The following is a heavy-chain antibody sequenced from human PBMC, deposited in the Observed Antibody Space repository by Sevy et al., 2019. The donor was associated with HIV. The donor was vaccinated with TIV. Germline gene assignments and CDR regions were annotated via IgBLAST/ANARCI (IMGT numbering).Heavy chain of an antibody. D-gene: IGHD3-22*01. V-gene: IGHV3-23*01. CDR2: ISGSGGSGDKT. J-gene: IGHJ4*02. Sequence: GGSLRLSCAASGFTFSSYAMNWVRQTPGKGLEWVSGISGSGGSGDKTNYADSVKGRFTISRDDSKNSLYLQLNSLRAEDTAIYYCARKYDSSGYFDYWGQGTLVTVSS. CDR3: ARKYDSSGYFDY. CDR1: GFTFSSYA.